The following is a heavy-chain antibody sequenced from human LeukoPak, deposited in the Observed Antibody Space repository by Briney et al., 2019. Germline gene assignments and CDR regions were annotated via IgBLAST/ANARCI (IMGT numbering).Heavy chain of an antibody. CDR1: GFTFSTYW. CDR2: INTDGSST. D-gene: IGHD1-26*01. Sequence: PGGSLRLSCAASGFTFSTYWMHWVRQAPGKGLVWVSRINTDGSSTSYADSAKGQFTISRDNAKNTLHLQMNSLRAEDTAVYYCARVSGVVGPIPFDFWGQGALVTVSS. V-gene: IGHV3-74*01. J-gene: IGHJ4*02. CDR3: ARVSGVVGPIPFDF.